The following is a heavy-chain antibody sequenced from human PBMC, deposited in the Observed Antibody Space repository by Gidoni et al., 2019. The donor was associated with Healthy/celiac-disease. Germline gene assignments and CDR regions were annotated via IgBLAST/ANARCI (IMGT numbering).Heavy chain of an antibody. CDR3: ARGPPLRFLEWLPLVANDAFDI. J-gene: IGHJ3*02. Sequence: QVQLQQWGAGLLKPSETLSLTCAVYGGSFSGYYWSWNRQPPGKGLEWIGEINHSGSTNYNPSLKSRVTISVDTSKNQFSLKLSSVTAADTAVYYCARGPPLRFLEWLPLVANDAFDIWGQGTMVTVSS. CDR2: INHSGST. V-gene: IGHV4-34*01. D-gene: IGHD3-3*01. CDR1: GGSFSGYY.